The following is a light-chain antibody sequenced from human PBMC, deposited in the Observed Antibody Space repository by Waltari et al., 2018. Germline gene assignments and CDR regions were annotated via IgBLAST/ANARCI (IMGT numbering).Light chain of an antibody. J-gene: IGLJ2*01. Sequence: SYELTQPPSVSVSPGQTARTTRPGDALPKNYVFLYHQKSGQAPALVIYEDTERPSGIPERFSGSSSGTMATLTISGAQVEDEADYYCYSGDDSGNQEVFGGGTKLTVL. CDR2: EDT. V-gene: IGLV3-10*01. CDR1: ALPKNY. CDR3: YSGDDSGNQEV.